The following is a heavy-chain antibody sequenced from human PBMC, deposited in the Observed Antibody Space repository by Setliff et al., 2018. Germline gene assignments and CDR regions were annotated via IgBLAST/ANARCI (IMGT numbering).Heavy chain of an antibody. Sequence: SETLSLTCAVSGFSISSGYYWGWIRQPPGKGLEWIVNIYYSGSTYYNPSLKSRVTISVDTSKNQFSLKLSSVTAADTAVYYCARAGGRIAVAGRWYFQHWGQGTLVTVSS. CDR3: ARAGGRIAVAGRWYFQH. V-gene: IGHV4-38-2*01. J-gene: IGHJ1*01. CDR1: GFSISSGYY. D-gene: IGHD6-19*01. CDR2: IYYSGST.